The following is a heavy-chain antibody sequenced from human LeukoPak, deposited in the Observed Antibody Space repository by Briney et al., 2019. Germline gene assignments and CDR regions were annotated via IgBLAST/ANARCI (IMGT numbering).Heavy chain of an antibody. D-gene: IGHD6-13*01. CDR2: INSDGSST. CDR3: ARVGGGGSSWYDY. V-gene: IGHV3-74*03. CDR1: GFTFSSYW. J-gene: IGHJ4*02. Sequence: GGSLRLSCAASGFTFSSYWMHWVPQAPGKGRVWVARINSDGSSTMYADSVKGRFTISRDNAKNTLYLQMNSLRAEDTAVYYCARVGGGGSSWYDYWGQGTLVTVSS.